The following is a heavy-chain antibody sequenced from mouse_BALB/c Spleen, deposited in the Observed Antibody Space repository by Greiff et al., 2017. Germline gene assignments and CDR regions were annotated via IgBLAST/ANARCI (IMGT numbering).Heavy chain of an antibody. Sequence: VQLQQSGPGLVAPSQSLSITCTVSGFSLTSYGVHWVRQPPGKGLEWLGVIWAGGSTNYNSALMSRLSISKDNSKSQVFLKMNSLQTDDTAMYYCARDGGGGNYVPPFAYWGQGTLVTVSA. D-gene: IGHD2-1*01. J-gene: IGHJ3*01. V-gene: IGHV2-9*02. CDR1: GFSLTSYG. CDR2: IWAGGST. CDR3: ARDGGGGNYVPPFAY.